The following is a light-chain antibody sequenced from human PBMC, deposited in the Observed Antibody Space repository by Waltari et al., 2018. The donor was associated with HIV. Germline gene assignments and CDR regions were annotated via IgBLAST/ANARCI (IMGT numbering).Light chain of an antibody. Sequence: QSALTQPASVSGSPGQSITMSCTGTSSDVGGYNYVSWYQQHPGKAPEIIIYEVSNRPSGVSNRFSGSKSGNTASLTISGLQAEDEADYYCSSYTGSSTRYVFGTGTKVTVL. CDR2: EVS. J-gene: IGLJ1*01. CDR1: SSDVGGYNY. V-gene: IGLV2-14*01. CDR3: SSYTGSSTRYV.